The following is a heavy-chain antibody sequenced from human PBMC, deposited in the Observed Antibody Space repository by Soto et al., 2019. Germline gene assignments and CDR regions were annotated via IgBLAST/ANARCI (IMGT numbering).Heavy chain of an antibody. CDR2: INHSGST. J-gene: IGHJ6*02. CDR3: ARGQRNTAMLLSQYYYYGMDV. Sequence: SETLSLTCAVYGGSFSGYYWSWTRQPPGKGLEWIGEINHSGSTNYNASVKSRVTISVDTSKNQFSLKLNSVTAADTAVYYCARGQRNTAMLLSQYYYYGMDVWGQGTTVTVSS. D-gene: IGHD5-18*01. CDR1: GGSFSGYY. V-gene: IGHV4-34*01.